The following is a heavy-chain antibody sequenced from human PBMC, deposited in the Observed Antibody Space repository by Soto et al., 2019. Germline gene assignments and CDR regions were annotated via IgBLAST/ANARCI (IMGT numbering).Heavy chain of an antibody. D-gene: IGHD3-22*01. J-gene: IGHJ6*02. CDR3: ARVLNYYDSSGYSQLTYYYFYGMDV. V-gene: IGHV4-34*01. CDR2: INHSGST. Sequence: PSETLSLTCAVYGGSFSGYYWSWIRQPPGKGLEWIGEINHSGSTNYNPSLKSRVTISVDTSKNQFSLKLSSVTAADTAVYYCARVLNYYDSSGYSQLTYYYFYGMDVWGQGTTVTVS. CDR1: GGSFSGYY.